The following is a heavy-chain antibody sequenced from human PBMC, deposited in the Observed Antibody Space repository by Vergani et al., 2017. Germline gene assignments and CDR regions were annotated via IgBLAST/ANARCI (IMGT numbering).Heavy chain of an antibody. CDR2: IFSNDEK. V-gene: IGHV2-26*01. Sequence: QVTLKESGPVLVKPTETLTLTCTVSGFSLSNARMGVSWLRQPPGKALEWLAHIFSNDEKSYSTSLKRRLTISKDTSKSQVVLTMTNMDPVDTATYYCARLHVTCADFWSGPNYYYYYGIDVWGQGTTVSVSS. D-gene: IGHD3-3*01. CDR1: GFSLSNARMG. J-gene: IGHJ6*02. CDR3: ARLHVTCADFWSGPNYYYYYGIDV.